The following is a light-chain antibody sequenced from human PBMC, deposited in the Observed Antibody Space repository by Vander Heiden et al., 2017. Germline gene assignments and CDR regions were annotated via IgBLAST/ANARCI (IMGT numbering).Light chain of an antibody. V-gene: IGLV2-11*01. CDR2: DVS. CDR3: CSYAGSYTFWGV. CDR1: SSDVGGYNY. J-gene: IGLJ3*02. Sequence: QSALTQPRSVSGSPGQSVTISCTGTSSDVGGYNYVSWYQQHPGKAPKLMIYDVSKRPSGVADRFSGSKSGNTASLTISGLQAEDEADYYCCSYAGSYTFWGVFGGGTKLTVL.